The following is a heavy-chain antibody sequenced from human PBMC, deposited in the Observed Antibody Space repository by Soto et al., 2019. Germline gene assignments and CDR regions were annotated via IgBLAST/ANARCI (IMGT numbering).Heavy chain of an antibody. CDR3: AKPPPDIVVVVAATGDY. D-gene: IGHD2-15*01. CDR1: GFTFSSYA. Sequence: EVQLLESGGGLVQPGGSLRLSCAASGFTFSSYAMSWVRQAPGKGLEWVSAISGSGGSTYYADSVKGRFTISRDNSKNTLYLQMNSLRAEDTAVYYCAKPPPDIVVVVAATGDYWCQGTLVTVSS. J-gene: IGHJ4*02. CDR2: ISGSGGST. V-gene: IGHV3-23*01.